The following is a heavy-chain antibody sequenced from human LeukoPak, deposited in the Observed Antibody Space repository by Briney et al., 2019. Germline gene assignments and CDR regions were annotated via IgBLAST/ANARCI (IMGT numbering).Heavy chain of an antibody. Sequence: GGSLRLSCAASGFTFSSYAMSWVRQAPGKGLEWVSGISGSGGNTYYADSVKGRFTISRNNSKNTLYLQMNSLRAEDTALYYCPKDVFVGGAGYGMDVWGQGTTVTVSS. CDR1: GFTFSSYA. CDR2: ISGSGGNT. V-gene: IGHV3-23*01. CDR3: PKDVFVGGAGYGMDV. J-gene: IGHJ6*02. D-gene: IGHD3-16*01.